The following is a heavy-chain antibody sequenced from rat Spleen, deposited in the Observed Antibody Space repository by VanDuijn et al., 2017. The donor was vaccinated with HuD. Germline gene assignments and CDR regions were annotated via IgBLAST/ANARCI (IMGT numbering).Heavy chain of an antibody. CDR3: TRDRYSSYYFDY. CDR1: GFTFNNYW. J-gene: IGHJ2*01. Sequence: EVQMVESGGGLVQPGGSLKLSCVASGFTFNNYWMTWIRQAPGKGLEWVASITNTGGSTYYPDSVKGRFTISRDNAKSTLYLQMNSLRSEDTATYYCTRDRYSSYYFDYWGQGVMVTVSS. V-gene: IGHV5-31*01. CDR2: ITNTGGST. D-gene: IGHD1-2*01.